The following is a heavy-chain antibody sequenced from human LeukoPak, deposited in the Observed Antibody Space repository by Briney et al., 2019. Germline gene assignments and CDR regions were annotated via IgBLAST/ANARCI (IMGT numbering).Heavy chain of an antibody. CDR1: GFTLSSYG. CDR2: MRYDGSDK. D-gene: IGHD1-26*01. CDR3: AKDRGANWFDP. J-gene: IGHJ5*02. Sequence: GGSLRLSCAASGFTLSSYGMHWVRQAPGKGLGWVAVMRYDGSDKYYADSVKGRFTISRDNSTNTLYLQINSLRAEDTAVYYCAKDRGANWFDPWGQGTLVTVSS. V-gene: IGHV3-30*02.